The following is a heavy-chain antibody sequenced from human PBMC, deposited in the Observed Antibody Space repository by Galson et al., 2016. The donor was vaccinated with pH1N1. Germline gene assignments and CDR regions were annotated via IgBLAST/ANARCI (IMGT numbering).Heavy chain of an antibody. J-gene: IGHJ4*02. Sequence: SLRLSCAASGFTFTSYAMHWVRQAPGKGLEWVAVILYDGTNEYYADSVKGRFTISRDKTQSKVYLQMNSLRTEDTAVYYCARDSEYSGHEGFHWAQGTLVIVPS. CDR3: ARDSEYSGHEGFH. D-gene: IGHD5-12*01. V-gene: IGHV3-30*04. CDR1: GFTFTSYA. CDR2: ILYDGTNE.